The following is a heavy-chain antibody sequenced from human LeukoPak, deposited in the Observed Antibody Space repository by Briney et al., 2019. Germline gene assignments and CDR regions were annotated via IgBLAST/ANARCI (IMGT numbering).Heavy chain of an antibody. CDR3: ARLHPDLAPYCSSTSCYSYYYYGMDV. CDR1: GYTFTSYG. Sequence: GASVKVSCKASGYTFTSYGITWVRQAPGQGLEWMGWISAYNGNTNSAQNLQGRVTMTTDSSTSTAYMELRSLRSDDTAVYYCARLHPDLAPYCSSTSCYSYYYYGMDVWGQGTTVTVSS. V-gene: IGHV1-18*04. CDR2: ISAYNGNT. J-gene: IGHJ6*02. D-gene: IGHD2-2*01.